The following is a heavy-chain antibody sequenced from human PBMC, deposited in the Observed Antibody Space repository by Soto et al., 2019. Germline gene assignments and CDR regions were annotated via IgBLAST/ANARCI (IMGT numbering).Heavy chain of an antibody. CDR1: GYTFSASA. J-gene: IGHJ6*02. V-gene: IGHV3-73*01. Sequence: GGSLRLSCAASGYTFSASAIHWVRQASGKGLEWVGRVASKGENYATTYGVSVKGRFTLSRDDSQNMAYLQMNSLKTEDTAVYYCARDAYYNNFLYYGMDVWGQGTTVTVSS. CDR2: VASKGENYAT. D-gene: IGHD4-4*01. CDR3: ARDAYYNNFLYYGMDV.